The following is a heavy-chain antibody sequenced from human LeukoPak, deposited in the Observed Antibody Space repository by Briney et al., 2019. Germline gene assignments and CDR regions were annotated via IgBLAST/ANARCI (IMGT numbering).Heavy chain of an antibody. CDR3: ATGFRYVGY. CDR1: GFTFSSYA. J-gene: IGHJ4*02. V-gene: IGHV3-30-3*01. CDR2: ISYDGSNK. Sequence: GRSLRLSCAASGFTFSSYAMHWVRQAPGKGLEWVAVISYDGSNKYYADSVKGRFTISRDNSKNTLYLQMNSLRAEDTAVYYCATGFRYVGYWGQGTLVTVSS. D-gene: IGHD1-14*01.